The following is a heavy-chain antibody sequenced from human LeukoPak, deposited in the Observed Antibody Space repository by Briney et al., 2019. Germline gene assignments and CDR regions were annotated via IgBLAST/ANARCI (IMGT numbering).Heavy chain of an antibody. CDR3: ARGYYGGNP. Sequence: SETLSLTCTVSGGSISTNSYYWGWIRQPPGKGLKWIGSIYYSGSTYYNPSLRSRVTISVNTSKNQFSLKLSSVTATDTAVYYCARGYYGGNPWGQGTLVTVSS. CDR1: GGSISTNSYY. V-gene: IGHV4-39*01. J-gene: IGHJ4*02. CDR2: IYYSGST. D-gene: IGHD4-23*01.